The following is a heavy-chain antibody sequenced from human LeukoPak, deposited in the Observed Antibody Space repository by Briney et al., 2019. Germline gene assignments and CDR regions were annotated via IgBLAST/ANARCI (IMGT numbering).Heavy chain of an antibody. V-gene: IGHV3-30*04. Sequence: GGSLRLSCAASGFTFSSYAMHWVRQAPGKGLEWVAVISYDGSNKYYADSVKGRFTISRDNSKNTLYLQMNSLRAEDTAVYYCASLYSSANFDYWGRGTLVTVSS. CDR2: ISYDGSNK. CDR3: ASLYSSANFDY. CDR1: GFTFSSYA. D-gene: IGHD5-18*01. J-gene: IGHJ4*02.